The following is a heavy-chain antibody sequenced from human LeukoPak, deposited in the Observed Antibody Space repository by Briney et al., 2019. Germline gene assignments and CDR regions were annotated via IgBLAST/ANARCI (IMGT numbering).Heavy chain of an antibody. V-gene: IGHV3-74*01. J-gene: IGHJ4*02. CDR3: VSVGDYGDYANYFDY. D-gene: IGHD4-17*01. CDR2: INRDGGTT. CDR1: GFTFSSYW. Sequence: TGGSLRVSCAASGFTFSSYWMHWVRQVPGKGLVWVSRINRDGGTTGYSDSVKGRFTISRDNAKNTLYLQMNGLRAEDTAVYYCVSVGDYGDYANYFDYWGQGTLVTVSS.